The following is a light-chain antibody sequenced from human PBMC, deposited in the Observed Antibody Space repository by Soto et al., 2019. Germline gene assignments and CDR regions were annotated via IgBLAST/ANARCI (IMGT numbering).Light chain of an antibody. Sequence: QSVLTQPPSVSGAPGQRVTISCTGGSSNIGAGSDVHWYQQFPGVAPKLLIFGHTNRPSGVPDRFSGSKSGTSASLAITGLQAEDEADYYCTSYAGGNTVIFGGGTKVTVL. V-gene: IGLV1-40*01. J-gene: IGLJ2*01. CDR2: GHT. CDR3: TSYAGGNTVI. CDR1: SSNIGAGSD.